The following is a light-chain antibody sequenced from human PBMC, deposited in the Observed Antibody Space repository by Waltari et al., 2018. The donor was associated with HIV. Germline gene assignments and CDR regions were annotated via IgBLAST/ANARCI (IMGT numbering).Light chain of an antibody. CDR3: QQYGTSPWT. Sequence: EIVLPQSPGTMSLSPGERATRFCRASQSISRSDLAWYQQTPGQAPRLLIYGASSRATDIPDRFTGSGSGTDFTLTISRLEPEDFVIYYCQQYGTSPWTFGQGTKVEIK. CDR2: GAS. CDR1: QSISRSD. J-gene: IGKJ1*01. V-gene: IGKV3-20*01.